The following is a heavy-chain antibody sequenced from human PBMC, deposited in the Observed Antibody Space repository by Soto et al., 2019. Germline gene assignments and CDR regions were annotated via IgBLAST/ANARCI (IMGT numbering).Heavy chain of an antibody. J-gene: IGHJ6*02. CDR3: AKGGRAAGIGGYYYYGMDV. Sequence: AGSLRLSCAASGFPFSSYAMSWVRQAPGKGLEWVSAISGSGGSTYYADSVKGRFTISRDNSKNTLYLQMNSLRAEDTAVYYCAKGGRAAGIGGYYYYGMDVWGQGTTVTVSS. CDR2: ISGSGGST. V-gene: IGHV3-23*01. D-gene: IGHD6-13*01. CDR1: GFPFSSYA.